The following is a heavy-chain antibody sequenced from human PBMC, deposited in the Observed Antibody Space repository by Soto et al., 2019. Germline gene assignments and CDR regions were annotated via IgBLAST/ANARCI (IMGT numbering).Heavy chain of an antibody. V-gene: IGHV3-20*04. CDR3: ARDYILSSSWYEGSNRFDH. J-gene: IGHJ5*02. Sequence: EVQLVESGGGVVRPGGSLRLSCAASGFSFDDYGMNWVRQAPGKGLEWVSGINWNGGSTSYADSVKGRFTISRDNAKKSLYLQMNSLRVEDTASYYCARDYILSSSWYEGSNRFDHWGQGTLVTVSS. CDR1: GFSFDDYG. D-gene: IGHD6-13*01. CDR2: INWNGGST.